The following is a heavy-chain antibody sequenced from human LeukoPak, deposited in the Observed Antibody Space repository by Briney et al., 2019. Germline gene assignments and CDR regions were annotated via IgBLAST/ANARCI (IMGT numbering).Heavy chain of an antibody. CDR2: IKQDGSEK. J-gene: IGHJ3*02. V-gene: IGHV3-7*01. CDR1: GFTFSSYW. Sequence: GGSLRLSCAASGFTFSSYWMSWVRQAPGKGLEWVANIKQDGSEKYYVDSVKGRFTISRDNAKNSLYLQMNSLRAEDTAVYYCASISLVLWFGESDDAFDIWGQGTMVTVSS. CDR3: ASISLVLWFGESDDAFDI. D-gene: IGHD3-10*01.